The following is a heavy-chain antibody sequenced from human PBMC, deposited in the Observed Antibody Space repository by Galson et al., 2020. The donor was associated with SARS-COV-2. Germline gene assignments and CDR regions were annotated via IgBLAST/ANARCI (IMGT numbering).Heavy chain of an antibody. D-gene: IGHD4-17*01. CDR3: ARLHYGEYAPEAFDM. CDR1: GTSISSGSYS. V-gene: IGHV4-30-2*01. CDR2: ISHSGGT. Sequence: SETLSLTCAVSGTSISSGSYSWNWIRQPPGKGLAWIGYISHSGGTDYNPSLKSRVTISGDRSKNQFSLRLSSVTAADTAVYYWARLHYGEYAPEAFDMWGPGTRVTVSS. J-gene: IGHJ3*02.